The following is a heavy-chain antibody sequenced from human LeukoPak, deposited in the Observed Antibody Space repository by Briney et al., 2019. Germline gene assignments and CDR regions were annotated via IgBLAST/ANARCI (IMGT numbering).Heavy chain of an antibody. CDR3: AREHSGLEGYPDC. J-gene: IGHJ4*02. CDR1: GGSINSYY. CDR2: IYASGNT. V-gene: IGHV4-4*07. Sequence: SETLSLTCTISGGSINSYYWSWIRQPAGKGLEWIGRIYASGNTNFNPSLKSRVIMSVDTSKNQFSLELSSVTAADTAVYYCAREHSGLEGYPDCWGQGTLVTVSS. D-gene: IGHD6-25*01.